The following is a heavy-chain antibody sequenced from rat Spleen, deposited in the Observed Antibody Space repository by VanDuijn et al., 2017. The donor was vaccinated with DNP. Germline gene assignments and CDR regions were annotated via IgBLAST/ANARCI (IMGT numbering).Heavy chain of an antibody. V-gene: IGHV5-22*01. D-gene: IGHD1-4*01. CDR2: TNYDGGST. J-gene: IGHJ2*01. CDR3: ARHVLPLRVWDY. Sequence: EVQLVESGGGLVQPGGSLKLSCAASGFTFSDYYMAWVRQAPTKGLEWVAYTNYDGGSTYNGDSVKGRFTISRDNAKSTLYLQMNSLRSEDMATYYCARHVLPLRVWDYWGQGVVVTVSS. CDR1: GFTFSDYY.